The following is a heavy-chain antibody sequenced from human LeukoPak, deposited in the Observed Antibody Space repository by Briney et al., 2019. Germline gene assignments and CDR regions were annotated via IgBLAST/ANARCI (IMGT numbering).Heavy chain of an antibody. CDR1: EFTFSSYS. Sequence: GGSLRLSCAASEFTFSSYSMNWVRQAPGKGLEWVSSISSSSSYIYYADSVKGRFTISRDNAKNSLYLQVNSLRAEDTAVYYCARDLTGIAVAAAGIYYFDYWGQGTLVTVSS. V-gene: IGHV3-21*01. J-gene: IGHJ4*02. CDR3: ARDLTGIAVAAAGIYYFDY. D-gene: IGHD6-19*01. CDR2: ISSSSSYI.